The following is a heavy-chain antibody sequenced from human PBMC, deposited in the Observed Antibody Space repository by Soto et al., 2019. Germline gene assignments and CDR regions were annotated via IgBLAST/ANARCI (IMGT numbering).Heavy chain of an antibody. D-gene: IGHD3-22*01. CDR3: ARDQPDSSGYYKAFDI. J-gene: IGHJ3*02. Sequence: PGGSLRLSCAASGVTFSSYSMNWVRQAPGKGLEWVSSISSSSSYIYYADSVKGRFTISRDNAKNSLYLQMNSLRAEDTAVYYCARDQPDSSGYYKAFDIWGQGTMVTVSS. CDR1: GVTFSSYS. V-gene: IGHV3-21*01. CDR2: ISSSSSYI.